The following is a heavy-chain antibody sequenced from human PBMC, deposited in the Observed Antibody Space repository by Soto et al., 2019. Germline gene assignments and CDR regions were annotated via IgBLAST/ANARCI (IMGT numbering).Heavy chain of an antibody. CDR1: GYSINSGHY. V-gene: IGHV4-38-2*02. D-gene: IGHD2-21*02. CDR3: ARGSHIAVVTAAFDI. CDR2: VYHTGRT. Sequence: SETLSLTCTVSGYSINSGHYWAWIRQPPGKGLEWIGSVYHTGRTYSDPSLKGRVTISVDTSKNQFSLKMTSVTAADTATYFCARGSHIAVVTAAFDIWGQGTMVTVS. J-gene: IGHJ3*02.